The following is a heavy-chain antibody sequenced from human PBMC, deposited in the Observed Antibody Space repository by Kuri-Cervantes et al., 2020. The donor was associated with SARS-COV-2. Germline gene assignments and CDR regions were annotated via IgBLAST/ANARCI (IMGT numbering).Heavy chain of an antibody. CDR1: GGSISSSSYY. J-gene: IGHJ4*02. Sequence: SDTLSLTCTVSGGSISSSSYYWGWIRQPPGKGLEWIGSIYYSGSTYYNPSLKSRVTISVDTSKNQFSLKLSSVTAADTAVYYCARVGLWAERSGYYYYFDYWGQGTLVTVSS. D-gene: IGHD3-22*01. V-gene: IGHV4-39*01. CDR3: ARVGLWAERSGYYYYFDY. CDR2: IYYSGST.